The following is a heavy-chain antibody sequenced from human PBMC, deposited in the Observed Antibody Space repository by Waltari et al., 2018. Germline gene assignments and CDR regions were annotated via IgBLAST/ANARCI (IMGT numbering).Heavy chain of an antibody. J-gene: IGHJ4*02. D-gene: IGHD1-26*01. CDR2: ISGSGGST. Sequence: EVQLLESGGGSVQPGGSLRLSCAASGFTFSSYAMSWVRQARGKGLEWVSAISGSGGSTYYADSVKGRFTISRDNSKNTLYLQMNSLRAEDTAVYYCAKDWGGSYFLDAFRYWGQGTLVTVSS. CDR3: AKDWGGSYFLDAFRY. V-gene: IGHV3-23*01. CDR1: GFTFSSYA.